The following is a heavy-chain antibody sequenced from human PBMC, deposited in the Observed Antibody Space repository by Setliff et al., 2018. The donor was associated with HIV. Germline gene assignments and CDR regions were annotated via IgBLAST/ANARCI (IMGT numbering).Heavy chain of an antibody. V-gene: IGHV1-2*02. CDR1: RYTFTDYY. D-gene: IGHD5-18*01. J-gene: IGHJ6*03. CDR2: INPNNGDT. Sequence: ASVKVSCKASRYTFTDYYMHWVRQAPGQGLEWMGWINPNNGDTNYAQHFQDRVSMTRDTSISTVYMELRRLGSDDTAVYYCARSGAGYSTGPLYYYMDVWGKGTTVTVSS. CDR3: ARSGAGYSTGPLYYYMDV.